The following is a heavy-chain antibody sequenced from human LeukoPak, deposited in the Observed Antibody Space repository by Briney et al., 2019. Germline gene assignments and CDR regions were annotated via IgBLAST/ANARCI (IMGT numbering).Heavy chain of an antibody. D-gene: IGHD6-13*01. CDR3: AREREAAAGLNWYLDL. V-gene: IGHV3-53*04. CDR2: IYSGGST. CDR1: GFTVSSNY. J-gene: IGHJ2*01. Sequence: GGSLRLSCAASGFTVSSNYMSWVRQAPGKGLEWVSVIYSGGSTYYADSVKGRFTISRHNSKNTLYLQMNSLRAEDTAVYYCAREREAAAGLNWYLDLWGRGTLVTVSS.